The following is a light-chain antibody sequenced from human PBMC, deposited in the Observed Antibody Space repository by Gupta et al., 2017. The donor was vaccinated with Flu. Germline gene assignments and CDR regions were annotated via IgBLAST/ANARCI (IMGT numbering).Light chain of an antibody. CDR2: RTN. J-gene: IGLJ2*01. CDR1: SSNIGSNY. V-gene: IGLV1-47*01. CDR3: ASWDDSRSGVV. Sequence: VIISCSGSSSNIGSNYVYWYHQLPGTAPKRLIYRTNQRPSGVPGRFSGSKSGTSASLAISGLRAEDEADYYCASWDDSRSGVVFGGGTKLTVL.